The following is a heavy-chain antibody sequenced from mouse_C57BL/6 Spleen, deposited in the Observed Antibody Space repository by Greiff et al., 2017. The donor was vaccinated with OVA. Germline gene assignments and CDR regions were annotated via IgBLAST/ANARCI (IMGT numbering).Heavy chain of an antibody. D-gene: IGHD1-1*01. V-gene: IGHV1-4*01. Sequence: QVQLKQSGAELARPGASVKMSCKASGYTFTSYTMHWVKQRPGQGLEWIGYINPSSGYTKYNQKFKDKATLTADKSSSTAYMQLSSLTSEDSAVYYCASVVANAMDYWGQGTSVTVSS. J-gene: IGHJ4*01. CDR2: INPSSGYT. CDR1: GYTFTSYT. CDR3: ASVVANAMDY.